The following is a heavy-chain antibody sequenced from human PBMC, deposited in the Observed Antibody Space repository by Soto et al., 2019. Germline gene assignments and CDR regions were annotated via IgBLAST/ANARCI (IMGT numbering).Heavy chain of an antibody. J-gene: IGHJ6*02. D-gene: IGHD2-2*01. CDR2: INPSGGST. V-gene: IGHV1-46*01. CDR1: GYTFTSYY. CDR3: ARDLFSEVPAAMSDYYYYGMDV. Sequence: ASVKVSCKASGYTFTSYYMHWVRQAPGQGLEWMGIINPSGGSTSYAQKFQGRVTMTGDTSTSTVYMELSSLRSEDTAVYYCARDLFSEVPAAMSDYYYYGMDVWGQGTTVTVSS.